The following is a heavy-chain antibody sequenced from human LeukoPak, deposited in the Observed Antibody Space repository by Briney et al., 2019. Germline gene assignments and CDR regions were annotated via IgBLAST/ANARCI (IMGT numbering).Heavy chain of an antibody. V-gene: IGHV3-20*04. D-gene: IGHD3-3*01. CDR1: GFTFDDYG. J-gene: IGHJ5*02. CDR2: INWNGANT. Sequence: GGSLRLSCAASGFTFDDYGMSWVRQAAGKGLEWVSGINWNGANTDYADSVKGRFTISRDNAKNSLDLQMNNLRADDTAVYYCVRGEGLRFVSWGQGTLVTVSS. CDR3: VRGEGLRFVS.